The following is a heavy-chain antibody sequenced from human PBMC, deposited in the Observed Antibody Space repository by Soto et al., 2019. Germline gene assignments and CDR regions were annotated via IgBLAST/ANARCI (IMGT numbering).Heavy chain of an antibody. V-gene: IGHV3-30*18. CDR1: AFTFSTYG. CDR3: AKEEHRGSPFDY. J-gene: IGHJ4*02. CDR2: ISYDGSEK. D-gene: IGHD1-26*01. Sequence: QVQLVESGGGVVQPGRSLRLSCAASAFTFSTYGMHWVRQAPGKGLEWVARISYDGSEKVYADSVKGRFTISRDNSKDTLYLHMNGLRAEDTAVFYCAKEEHRGSPFDYWGQGTLVTVSS.